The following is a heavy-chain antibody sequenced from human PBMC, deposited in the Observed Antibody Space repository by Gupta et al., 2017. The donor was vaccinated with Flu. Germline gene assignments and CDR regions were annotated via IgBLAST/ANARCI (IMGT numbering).Heavy chain of an antibody. D-gene: IGHD5-12*01. V-gene: IGHV2-5*01. CDR1: TGVG. J-gene: IGHJ4*02. Sequence: TGVGVGWIRQTPGKALEWLALIYWNGDQRYRPSLRNRLTITKDTSKNQVVLTIHNMDPVDAATYYCAHSPDSGYDPSYFDYWGQGTLVTVSS. CDR2: IYWNGDQ. CDR3: AHSPDSGYDPSYFDY.